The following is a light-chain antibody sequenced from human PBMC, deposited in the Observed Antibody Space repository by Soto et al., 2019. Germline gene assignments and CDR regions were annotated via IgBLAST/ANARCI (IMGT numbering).Light chain of an antibody. V-gene: IGKV3-20*01. CDR3: QHYDNSAALT. Sequence: PGESATLFCRASQTVSSSCLAWYQQKPGQAPRLLIYGVSSRATDIPDRFSGSGSGTDFTLTISRLQPEDFAVYYCQHYDNSAALTFGGGTNVEIK. J-gene: IGKJ4*01. CDR2: GVS. CDR1: QTVSSSC.